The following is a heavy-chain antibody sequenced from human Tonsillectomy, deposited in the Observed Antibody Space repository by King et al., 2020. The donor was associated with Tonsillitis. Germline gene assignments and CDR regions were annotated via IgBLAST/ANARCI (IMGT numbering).Heavy chain of an antibody. CDR3: ASSIQYSNAKNDSYYYGMDV. Sequence: VQLVESGAEVKKPGESLKISCKGSGYSFTTYWIGWVRQMPGKGLEWMGIIYPDDSDTIYSPSFQGQVTVSADKSISTAYLQWNSLKAADTAVYYCASSIQYSNAKNDSYYYGMDVWGQGTTVTVSS. CDR2: IYPDDSDT. D-gene: IGHD6-6*01. J-gene: IGHJ6*02. V-gene: IGHV5-51*01. CDR1: GYSFTTYW.